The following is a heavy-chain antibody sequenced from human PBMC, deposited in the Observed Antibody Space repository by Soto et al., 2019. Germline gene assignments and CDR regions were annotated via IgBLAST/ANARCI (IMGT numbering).Heavy chain of an antibody. Sequence: ASVKVSCKASGYTFTSYAVHWVRQAPGQRLEWMGWINAGNGNTKYSQKFQGRVTITRDTSASTAYMELSSLRSEDTAVYYCAREKAYSYGYWRYFDYWGQGTLVTVSS. CDR2: INAGNGNT. J-gene: IGHJ4*02. D-gene: IGHD5-18*01. V-gene: IGHV1-3*01. CDR1: GYTFTSYA. CDR3: AREKAYSYGYWRYFDY.